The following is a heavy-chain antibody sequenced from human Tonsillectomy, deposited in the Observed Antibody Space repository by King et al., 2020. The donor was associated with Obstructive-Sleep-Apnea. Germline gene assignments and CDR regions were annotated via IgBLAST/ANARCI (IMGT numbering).Heavy chain of an antibody. Sequence: VQLVESGAEVKKPGASVKFSCKASGYTFTSYGISWVRQAPGQGLEWMGWISAYNGNTNYAQKLQGRVTMTTDTSTSTAYMELRSLRSDDTAMYYCARGRGPSNYYGSGSLGYWGQGTLVTVSS. V-gene: IGHV1-18*04. CDR2: ISAYNGNT. D-gene: IGHD3-10*01. CDR3: ARGRGPSNYYGSGSLGY. J-gene: IGHJ4*02. CDR1: GYTFTSYG.